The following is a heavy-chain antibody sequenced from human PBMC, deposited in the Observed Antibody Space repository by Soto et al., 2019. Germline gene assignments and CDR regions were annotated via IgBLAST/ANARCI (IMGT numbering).Heavy chain of an antibody. J-gene: IGHJ4*02. CDR2: IYRTGNT. CDR1: GDSMTSGDYS. CDR3: ARGDYQYSIDY. Sequence: SETLSLTCTVPGDSMTSGDYSWSWIRQPPGKGLEWLGYIYRTGNTHYSPSLKSRVSISQDRSKNQFSLELTSVTAADTAVYYCARGDYQYSIDYWGQGTLVIVSS. V-gene: IGHV4-30-2*01. D-gene: IGHD2-2*01.